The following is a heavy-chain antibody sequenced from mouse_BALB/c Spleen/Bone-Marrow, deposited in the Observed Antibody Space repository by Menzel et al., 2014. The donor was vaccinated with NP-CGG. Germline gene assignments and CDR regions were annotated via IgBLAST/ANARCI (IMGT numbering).Heavy chain of an antibody. Sequence: EVHLVESGGGLVKPGGSLKLSCAASGFTFSSYAMSWVRQSPEKRLEWVAEISSGGSYTYYPDTVTGRFTISRDNAKNTLYLEMSSLRSEDTAMYYCARPYGNYFDYRGQGTTLTVSS. CDR3: ARPYGNYFDY. V-gene: IGHV5-9-4*01. D-gene: IGHD2-1*01. J-gene: IGHJ2*01. CDR1: GFTFSSYA. CDR2: ISSGGSYT.